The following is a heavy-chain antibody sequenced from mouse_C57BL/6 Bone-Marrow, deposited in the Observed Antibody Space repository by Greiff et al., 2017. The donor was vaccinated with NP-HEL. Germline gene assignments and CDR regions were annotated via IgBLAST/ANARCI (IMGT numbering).Heavy chain of an antibody. Sequence: QVQLQQPGADLVKPGASVKLSCKASGYTFTSYWMHWVKQRPGRGLEWIGRIDPNSGGTKFNEKFKTKATLTVDKPSSTAYMQLSSLTSEDSAVYYGDRYYYGSRGWYCDVWGTGTTVTVSS. CDR1: GYTFTSYW. CDR3: DRYYYGSRGWYCDV. J-gene: IGHJ1*03. CDR2: IDPNSGGT. D-gene: IGHD1-1*01. V-gene: IGHV1-72*01.